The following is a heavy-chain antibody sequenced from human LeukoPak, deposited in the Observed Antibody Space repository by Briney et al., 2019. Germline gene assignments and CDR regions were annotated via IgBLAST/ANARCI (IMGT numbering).Heavy chain of an antibody. CDR1: GGSISSGGYY. V-gene: IGHV4-31*03. D-gene: IGHD6-13*01. CDR3: ARGSFNSSSWCVHYYYYGMDV. J-gene: IGHJ6*02. CDR2: IYYSGST. Sequence: SETLSLTCTVSGGSISSGGYYWSWIRQHPGTGLEWIGYIYYSGSTYYNPSLKSRVTISVDTSKNQFSLKLSSVTAADTAVYYCARGSFNSSSWCVHYYYYGMDVWGQGTTVTVSS.